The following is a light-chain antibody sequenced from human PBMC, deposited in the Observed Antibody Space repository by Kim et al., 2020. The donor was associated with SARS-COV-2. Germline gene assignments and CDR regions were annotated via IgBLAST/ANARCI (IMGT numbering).Light chain of an antibody. Sequence: QSALTQPASVSGSPGQSITISCTGTSGDVGNYNYVSWYQQHPGKGPKLIIYHVNKRPSGVSDRFSGSKSGNMASLTISGLQADDEADYFCCSYTTSNTLVFGGGTQLTVL. CDR2: HVN. J-gene: IGLJ2*01. CDR1: SGDVGNYNY. CDR3: CSYTTSNTLV. V-gene: IGLV2-14*03.